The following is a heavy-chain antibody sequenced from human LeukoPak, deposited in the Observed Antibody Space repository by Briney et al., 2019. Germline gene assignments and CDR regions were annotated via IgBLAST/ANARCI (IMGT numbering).Heavy chain of an antibody. CDR1: GFTFSSYG. Sequence: PGRSLRLCCAASGFTFSSYGMRCVRQAPGKGLGWVAVIWYDGSNKYYADSVKGRFTISRDNSKNTLYLQRNSLRAEVTAVYHCAKGGVSKAHYYYYYMDVWGKGTTVTVSS. D-gene: IGHD3-10*01. CDR2: IWYDGSNK. CDR3: AKGGVSKAHYYYYYMDV. V-gene: IGHV3-33*06. J-gene: IGHJ6*03.